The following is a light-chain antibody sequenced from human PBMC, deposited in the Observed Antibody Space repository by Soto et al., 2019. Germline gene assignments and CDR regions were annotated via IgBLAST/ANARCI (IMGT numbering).Light chain of an antibody. V-gene: IGLV2-14*01. CDR2: EVS. Sequence: QSALTQPASVSGSPGQSITISCTGTSSDFGDYDYVSWYLQHPGKVPKLRIYEVSNRPSGVSHRFSGYKSGNTASLTISGLQAEDEADYYCSSYTGSSTLVFGTGTKLTVL. CDR3: SSYTGSSTLV. J-gene: IGLJ1*01. CDR1: SSDFGDYDY.